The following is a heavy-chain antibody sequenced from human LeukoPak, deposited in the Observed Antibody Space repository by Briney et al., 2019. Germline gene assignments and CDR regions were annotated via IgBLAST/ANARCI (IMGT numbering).Heavy chain of an antibody. Sequence: NPSETLSLTCAVYGGSFSGYYWSWIRQPPGKGLEWIGEINHSGSTNYNPSLKSRVTISVDTSKNQFSLKLSSVTAADTAVYYCARGFLFDYYDSSGYRPSDDAFDIWGQGTMVTVSS. J-gene: IGHJ3*02. CDR3: ARGFLFDYYDSSGYRPSDDAFDI. CDR2: INHSGST. V-gene: IGHV4-34*01. CDR1: GGSFSGYY. D-gene: IGHD3-22*01.